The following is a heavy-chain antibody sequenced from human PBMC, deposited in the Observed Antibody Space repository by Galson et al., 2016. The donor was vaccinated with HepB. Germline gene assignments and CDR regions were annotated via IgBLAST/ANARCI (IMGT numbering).Heavy chain of an antibody. CDR2: ISRSGDST. Sequence: SLRLSCAASGFTFNNYGMTWVRQAPGKGLEVVSSISRSGDSTDYADSGKGRFTISRDNSKNPLSLQMNSLRAEDTAVYYCVQGSTAPAVWGKGTTVAVSS. CDR1: GFTFNNYG. CDR3: VQGSTAPAV. J-gene: IGHJ6*04. V-gene: IGHV3-23*01. D-gene: IGHD1-26*01.